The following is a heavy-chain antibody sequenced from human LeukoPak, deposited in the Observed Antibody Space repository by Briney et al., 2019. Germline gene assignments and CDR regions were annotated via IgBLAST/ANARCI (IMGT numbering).Heavy chain of an antibody. CDR3: AKDISSGRTNYFDY. CDR2: IRYNGSNK. J-gene: IGHJ4*02. CDR1: GFTFSSYG. D-gene: IGHD6-19*01. V-gene: IGHV3-30*02. Sequence: SGGSLRLSCAASGFTFSSYGMHWVRQAPGKGLEWVAFIRYNGSNKYYADSVKGRFTISRDNAKNSLYLQMNSLRAEDMALYYCAKDISSGRTNYFDYWGQGTLVTVSS.